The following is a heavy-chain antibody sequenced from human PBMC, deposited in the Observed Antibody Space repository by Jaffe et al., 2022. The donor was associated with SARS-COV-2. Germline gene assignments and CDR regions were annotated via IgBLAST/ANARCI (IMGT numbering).Heavy chain of an antibody. J-gene: IGHJ4*02. Sequence: EVQLVESGGGLVQPGRSLRLSCAASGFTFDDYAMHWVRQAPGKGLEWVSGISWNSGSIGYADSVKGRFTISRDNAKNSLYLQMNSLRAEDTALYYCAKSPGGSSGWYFDYWGQGTLVTVSS. D-gene: IGHD6-19*01. CDR1: GFTFDDYA. CDR2: ISWNSGSI. CDR3: AKSPGGSSGWYFDY. V-gene: IGHV3-9*01.